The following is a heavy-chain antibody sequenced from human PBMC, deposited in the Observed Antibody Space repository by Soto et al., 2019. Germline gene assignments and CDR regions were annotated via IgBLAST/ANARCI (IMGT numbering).Heavy chain of an antibody. V-gene: IGHV3-23*01. CDR1: GFTFSSYA. CDR2: ISGSGGST. CDR3: AKGRMKFYESSGYYSAFDY. D-gene: IGHD3-22*01. J-gene: IGHJ4*02. Sequence: GGSLRLSCAASGFTFSSYAMSWVRQAPGKGLEWVSAISGSGGSTYYADSVKGRFTISRDNSKHTLFLQMNSLRAEDTAVYYCAKGRMKFYESSGYYSAFDYWGQGTLVTVSS.